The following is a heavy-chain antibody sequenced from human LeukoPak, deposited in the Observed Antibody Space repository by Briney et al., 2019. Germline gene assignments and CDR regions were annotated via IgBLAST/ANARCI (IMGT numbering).Heavy chain of an antibody. D-gene: IGHD3-10*01. V-gene: IGHV3-48*01. CDR2: ISSSSSTI. CDR3: AKSTGSTPTHTLDY. J-gene: IGHJ4*02. Sequence: PGGSLRLSCAASGFTFSSYSMNWVRQAPGKGLEWVSYISSSSSTIYYADSVKGRFTISRDNSKNRLYLQMNSLRVEDTAMYYCAKSTGSTPTHTLDYWGQGTRVTVSS. CDR1: GFTFSSYS.